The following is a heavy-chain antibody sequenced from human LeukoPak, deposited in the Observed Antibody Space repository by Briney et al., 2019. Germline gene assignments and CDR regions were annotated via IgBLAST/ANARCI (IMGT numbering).Heavy chain of an antibody. V-gene: IGHV1-2*02. J-gene: IGHJ4*02. CDR1: GYTFTGYY. CDR2: INPNSGGT. D-gene: IGHD4-17*01. Sequence: ASVKVSCKASGYTFTGYYMHWVRQAPGQGLEWMGWINPNSGGTNYAQKFQGRVTMTRDTSISTAYMELSRLRSDDTAVYYCARDPSTVTMYDYWGQGTLVTVSS. CDR3: ARDPSTVTMYDY.